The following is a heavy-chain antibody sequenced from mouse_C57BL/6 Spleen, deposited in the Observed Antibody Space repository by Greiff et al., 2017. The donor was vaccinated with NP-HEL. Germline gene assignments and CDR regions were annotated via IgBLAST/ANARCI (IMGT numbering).Heavy chain of an antibody. CDR3: ARTGLGSAYFDY. CDR1: GYTFTSYW. J-gene: IGHJ2*01. V-gene: IGHV1-64*01. D-gene: IGHD1-1*01. Sequence: QVQLQQPGAELVKPGASVKLSCKASGYTFTSYWMHWVKQRPGQGLEWIGMIHPNSGSTNYNEKFKSKATLTVDKSSSTAYMQLSSLTSEDSAVYYCARTGLGSAYFDYWGQGTTLTVSS. CDR2: IHPNSGST.